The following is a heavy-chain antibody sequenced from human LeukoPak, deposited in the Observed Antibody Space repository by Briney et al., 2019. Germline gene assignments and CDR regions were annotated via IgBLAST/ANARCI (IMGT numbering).Heavy chain of an antibody. CDR2: IIPIFGTA. V-gene: IGHV1-69*05. D-gene: IGHD4-23*01. Sequence: GSSAKVSCKASGGTFSSYAISWVRQAPGQGLEWMGGIIPIFGTANYAQKFQGRVTITTDESTSTAYMELSSLRSEDTAVYYCARGVPMTTVVIRSGWFDPWGQGTLVTVSS. CDR3: ARGVPMTTVVIRSGWFDP. J-gene: IGHJ5*02. CDR1: GGTFSSYA.